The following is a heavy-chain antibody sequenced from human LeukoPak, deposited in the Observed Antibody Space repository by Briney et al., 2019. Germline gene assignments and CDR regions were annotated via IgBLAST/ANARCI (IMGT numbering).Heavy chain of an antibody. J-gene: IGHJ4*02. CDR1: GVSISSSSYQ. CDR3: ARHIRDAFDY. V-gene: IGHV4-39*07. Sequence: PSETLSLTCTVSGVSISSSSYQWGWIRQPPGKGLGWIGSIYYSGSTYYSASLKSRVTISVDTSKTQFSLNLRSVTAADTAIYYCARHIRDAFDYWGQGILVTVSS. D-gene: IGHD5-24*01. CDR2: IYYSGST.